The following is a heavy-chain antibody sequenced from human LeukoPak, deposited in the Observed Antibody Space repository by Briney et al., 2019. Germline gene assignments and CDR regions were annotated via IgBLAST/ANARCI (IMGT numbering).Heavy chain of an antibody. J-gene: IGHJ5*02. D-gene: IGHD1-26*01. CDR2: QTQSGGNS. V-gene: IGHV3-23*01. CDR3: ATTLLYCGSASAPTDP. CDR1: GLTFSSYA. Sequence: GGSLRLSCAGSGLTFSSYAMNWVRQAPGKGLEWVSTQTQSGGNSYYAESLKGRFTISRDESKNTLYLQLSNLRADDTAVYNCATTLLYCGSASAPTDP.